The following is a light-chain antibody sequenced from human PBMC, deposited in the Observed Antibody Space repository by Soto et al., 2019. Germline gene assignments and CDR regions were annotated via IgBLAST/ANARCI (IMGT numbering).Light chain of an antibody. CDR1: PPVSSN. J-gene: IGKJ1*01. V-gene: IGKV3-15*01. CDR3: QQYYCLHLT. Sequence: EILMTQSPATLSVSPGERATLSCRAIPPVSSNLVWYQQKPGQAPRVLIYGASIRATGIPARFSGSGSGTDFTRTVSSLQSEDFAVYHGQQYYCLHLTFGQGTKGEI. CDR2: GAS.